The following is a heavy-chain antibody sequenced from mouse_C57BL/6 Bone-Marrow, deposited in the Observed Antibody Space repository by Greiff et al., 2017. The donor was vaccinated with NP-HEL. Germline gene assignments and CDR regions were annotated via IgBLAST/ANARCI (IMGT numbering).Heavy chain of an antibody. J-gene: IGHJ1*03. CDR1: GYTFTSYW. D-gene: IGHD1-1*01. Sequence: QVQLQQPGAELVKPGASVKLSCKASGYTFTSYWMHWVKQRPGQGLEWIGMIHPNSGSTNYNEKFKSKATLTVDKSSSTAYMQLSSLTSEDSAVYYCARLSYHYGSKGYFDVWGTGTTVTVSS. V-gene: IGHV1-64*01. CDR3: ARLSYHYGSKGYFDV. CDR2: IHPNSGST.